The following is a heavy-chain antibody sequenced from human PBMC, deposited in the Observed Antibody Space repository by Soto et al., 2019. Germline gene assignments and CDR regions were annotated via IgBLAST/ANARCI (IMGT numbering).Heavy chain of an antibody. Sequence: TLSLTCAVSDGSITSGNTYSWSWIRQPPGKGLEWIGSISHTGSTSYNPSLKSRVSMSVDKSKNQFSLKLSSVTAADMAVYYFSIVVTPCFGRCFDPPCQGLLVSVST. V-gene: IGHV4-30-2*01. CDR1: DGSITSGNTYS. CDR2: ISHTGST. D-gene: IGHD4-4*01. CDR3: SIVVTPCFGRCFDP. J-gene: IGHJ5*02.